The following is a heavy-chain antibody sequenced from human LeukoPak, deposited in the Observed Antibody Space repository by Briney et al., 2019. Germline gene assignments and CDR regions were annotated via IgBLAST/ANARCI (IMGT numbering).Heavy chain of an antibody. Sequence: GGSLRLSCAAYGFTFSSYSMNWVRPAPGKGLEWVSSISSSSSYIYYADSVKGRFTISRDNAKNSLYLQMNSLRAEDTAVYYCARDFRGRDYYDSSGYYYGPDAFDIWGQGTMVTVSS. CDR3: ARDFRGRDYYDSSGYYYGPDAFDI. D-gene: IGHD3-22*01. CDR1: GFTFSSYS. V-gene: IGHV3-21*01. J-gene: IGHJ3*02. CDR2: ISSSSSYI.